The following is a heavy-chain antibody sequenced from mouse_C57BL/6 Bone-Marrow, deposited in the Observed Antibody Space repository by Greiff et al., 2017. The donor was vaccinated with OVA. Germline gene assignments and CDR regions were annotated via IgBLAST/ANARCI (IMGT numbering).Heavy chain of an antibody. CDR2: SRNKANDYTT. CDR1: GFTFSDFY. V-gene: IGHV7-1*01. Sequence: EVQLVESGGGLVQSGRSLRLSCATSGFTFSDFYMEWVRQAPGKGLEWIAASRNKANDYTTEYSASVKGRFIVSRDTSQSILYLQMNALRAEDTAIYYCARDGDYGYGRAFAYWGQGTLVTVSA. D-gene: IGHD2-2*01. J-gene: IGHJ3*01. CDR3: ARDGDYGYGRAFAY.